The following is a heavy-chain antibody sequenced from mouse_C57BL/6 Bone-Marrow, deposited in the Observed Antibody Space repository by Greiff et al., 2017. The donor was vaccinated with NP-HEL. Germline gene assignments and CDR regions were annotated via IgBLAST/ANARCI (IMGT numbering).Heavy chain of an antibody. J-gene: IGHJ2*01. CDR3: ARAPNWVSDY. V-gene: IGHV5-17*01. CDR1: GFTFSDYG. D-gene: IGHD4-1*01. CDR2: ISSGSSTI. Sequence: EVKLMESGGGLVKPGGSLKLSCAASGFTFSDYGMHWVRQAPEKGLEWVAYISSGSSTIYYADTVKGRFTISRDNAKNTLFLQMTSLRSEDTAMYYCARAPNWVSDYWGQGTTLTVSS.